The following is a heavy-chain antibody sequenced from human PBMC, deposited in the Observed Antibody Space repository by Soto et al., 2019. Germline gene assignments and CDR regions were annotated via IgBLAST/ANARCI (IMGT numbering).Heavy chain of an antibody. CDR1: GFDFTTTW. CDR3: STSGYGGFDY. CDR2: IKSKNDGGTL. V-gene: IGHV3-15*07. J-gene: IGHJ4*02. Sequence: PGGSLRLSCAASGFDFTTTWMNWIRLAPGKGLEWVARIKSKNDGGTLDYASPVKGRFTISRDDSKKTSYLQMNSLKTEDTAIYYCSTSGYGGFDYWGQGVLVTVPQ. D-gene: IGHD5-12*01.